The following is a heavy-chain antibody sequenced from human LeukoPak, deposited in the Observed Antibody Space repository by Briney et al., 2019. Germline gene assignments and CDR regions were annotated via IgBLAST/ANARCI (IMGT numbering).Heavy chain of an antibody. V-gene: IGHV4-59*01. CDR1: GGSTSSYY. Sequence: PSETLSLTCTVSGGSTSSYYWSWIRQPPGKGLEWIGYIYYSGSTNYNPSLKSRVTISVDTSKNQFSLKLSSVTAADTAVYYCARGRLGIYDYWGQGTLVTVSS. CDR2: IYYSGST. D-gene: IGHD7-27*01. CDR3: ARGRLGIYDY. J-gene: IGHJ4*02.